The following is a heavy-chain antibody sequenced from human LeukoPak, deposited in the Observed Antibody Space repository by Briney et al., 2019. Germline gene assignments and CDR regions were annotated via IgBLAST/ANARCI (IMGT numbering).Heavy chain of an antibody. CDR3: ARAFGPGIAALHDY. CDR1: GYTFTSYG. CDR2: ISSYNGNT. D-gene: IGHD6-13*01. J-gene: IGHJ4*02. V-gene: IGHV1-18*01. Sequence: ASVKVSCKASGYTFTSYGISWVRQAPGQGLEWMGWISSYNGNTNYAQKLQGRVTMTTDTSTSTAYMELRSLRSDDTAVYYCARAFGPGIAALHDYWGQGTLVTVSS.